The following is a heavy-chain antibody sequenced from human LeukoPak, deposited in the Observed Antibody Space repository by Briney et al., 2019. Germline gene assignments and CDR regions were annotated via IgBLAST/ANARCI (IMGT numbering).Heavy chain of an antibody. J-gene: IGHJ4*02. D-gene: IGHD6-13*01. CDR1: GGSVSSDNYY. CDR2: INHSGST. CDR3: ARGGAAAGTLDY. V-gene: IGHV4-61*01. Sequence: SETLSLTCTVTGGSVSSDNYYWSWIRQPPGKGLEWIGEINHSGSTNYNPSLKSRVTISVDTSKNQFSLKLSSVTAADTAVYYCARGGAAAGTLDYWGQGTLVTVSS.